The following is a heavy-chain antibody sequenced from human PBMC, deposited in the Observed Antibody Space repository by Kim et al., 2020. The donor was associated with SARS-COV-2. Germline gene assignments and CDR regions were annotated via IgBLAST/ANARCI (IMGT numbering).Heavy chain of an antibody. Sequence: ASVKVSCKASGYTFTSYGISWVRQAPGQGLEWMGWISAYNGNTNYAQKLQGRVTMTTDTSTSTAYMELRSLRSDDTAVYYCARDYVEDSGGPIFVVVTAHAFDIWGQGTMVTVSS. CDR3: ARDYVEDSGGPIFVVVTAHAFDI. D-gene: IGHD2-21*02. J-gene: IGHJ3*02. CDR2: ISAYNGNT. CDR1: GYTFTSYG. V-gene: IGHV1-18*04.